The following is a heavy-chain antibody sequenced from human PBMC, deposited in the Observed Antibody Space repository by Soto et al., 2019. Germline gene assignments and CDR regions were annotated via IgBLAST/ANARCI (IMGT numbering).Heavy chain of an antibody. CDR1: GFTFSGSA. Sequence: EVQLVESGGGVVQPGGSLKLSCAASGFTFSGSAMHWVRQASGKGLEWVGRIRSKANSYATAYAASVKGRFTISRDDSKNTAYLQMNSLKTEDTAVYYCTSLYDSSGYYLGPDAFDIWGQGTMVTVSS. CDR2: IRSKANSYAT. V-gene: IGHV3-73*02. D-gene: IGHD3-22*01. CDR3: TSLYDSSGYYLGPDAFDI. J-gene: IGHJ3*02.